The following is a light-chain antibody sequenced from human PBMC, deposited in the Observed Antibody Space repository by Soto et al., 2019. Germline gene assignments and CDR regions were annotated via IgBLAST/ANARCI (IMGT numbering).Light chain of an antibody. V-gene: IGLV2-14*01. CDR1: SSDVGGYNY. J-gene: IGLJ1*01. Sequence: QSALTQPASVSGSPGKSITISCTGTSSDVGGYNYVSWYQQHPGKAPKLMIYDVSNRPSGVSNRFSGSKSGNTASLTISGLQAEDDADYYCSSYTSSSTLKVFGTGTKLTVL. CDR3: SSYTSSSTLKV. CDR2: DVS.